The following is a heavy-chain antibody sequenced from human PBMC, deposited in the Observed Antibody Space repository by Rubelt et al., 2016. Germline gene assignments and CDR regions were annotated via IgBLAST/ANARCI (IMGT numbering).Heavy chain of an antibody. D-gene: IGHD2-15*01. CDR1: GYTLTELS. J-gene: IGHJ4*02. CDR2: FDPEDGET. Sequence: QVQLVQSGAEVKKPGASVKVSCKVSGYTLTELSMHWVRQAPGKGLEWMGGFDPEDGETIYAQKFQGRVTMTEDTSTDTAYMELSRLRSDDTAVYYCARDYCSGGSCYSVFDYWGQGTLVTVSS. CDR3: ARDYCSGGSCYSVFDY. V-gene: IGHV1-24*01.